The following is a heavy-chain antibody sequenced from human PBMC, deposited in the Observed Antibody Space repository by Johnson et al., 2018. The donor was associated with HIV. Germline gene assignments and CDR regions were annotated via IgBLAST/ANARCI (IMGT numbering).Heavy chain of an antibody. CDR1: GFTFSNYG. CDR2: IRYDGSNK. D-gene: IGHD4-17*01. Sequence: VQLVESGGGVVQPGGSLRLSCAASGFTFSNYGMHWVRQAPGKGLEWVAFIRYDGSNKYYADSVKGRFTISRDNSKNTLYLQMNSLRAEDTAVYYCGKGADYADYEGAFDIWGQGTMVTVSS. V-gene: IGHV3-30*02. J-gene: IGHJ3*02. CDR3: GKGADYADYEGAFDI.